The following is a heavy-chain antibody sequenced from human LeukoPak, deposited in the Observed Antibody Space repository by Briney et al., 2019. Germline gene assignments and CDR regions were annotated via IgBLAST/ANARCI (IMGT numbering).Heavy chain of an antibody. CDR1: GYTFTGYY. CDR2: INPNSDGT. D-gene: IGHD6-19*01. CDR3: ARDREQGSGWEKFDY. Sequence: ASVKVSCKASGYTFTGYYMHWVRQAPGQGLGWMGWINPNSDGTNYAQKFQGRVTMTRDTSISTAYMELSSLRSDDTAVYYCARDREQGSGWEKFDYWGQGTLVTVSS. J-gene: IGHJ4*02. V-gene: IGHV1-2*02.